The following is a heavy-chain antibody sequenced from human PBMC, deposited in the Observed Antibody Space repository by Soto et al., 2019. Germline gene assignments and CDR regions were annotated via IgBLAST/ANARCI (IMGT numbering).Heavy chain of an antibody. CDR3: ARDDLYLGGSCPSCWFDP. V-gene: IGHV3-21*01. D-gene: IGHD2-15*01. J-gene: IGHJ5*02. CDR2: ISSSSSYI. Sequence: GGSLRLSCAASGFTFSSYSMNWVRQAPGKGLEWVSSISSSSSYIYYADSVKGRFTISRDNAKNSLYLQMNSLRAEDTAVYYCARDDLYLGGSCPSCWFDPWGQGTLVTVSS. CDR1: GFTFSSYS.